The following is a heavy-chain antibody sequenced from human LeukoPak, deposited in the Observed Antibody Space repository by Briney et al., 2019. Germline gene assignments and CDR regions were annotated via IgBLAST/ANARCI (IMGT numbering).Heavy chain of an antibody. D-gene: IGHD1-26*01. CDR2: IYTSGST. V-gene: IGHV4-61*02. CDR3: AREPVGATAPFDY. Sequence: SQTLSLTCTVSGGSIGSGSYYWSWIRQPAGKGLEWIGRIYTSGSTNYNPSLNSRVTISVDTSKNQFSLKLSSVTAADTAVYYCAREPVGATAPFDYWGQGPLVTVSS. J-gene: IGHJ4*02. CDR1: GGSIGSGSYY.